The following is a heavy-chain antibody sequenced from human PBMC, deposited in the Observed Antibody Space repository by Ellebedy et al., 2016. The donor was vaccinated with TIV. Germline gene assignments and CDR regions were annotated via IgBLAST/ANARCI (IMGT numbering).Heavy chain of an antibody. CDR2: LSAYNGNT. CDR3: ARYCNSTTCSNWFDP. J-gene: IGHJ5*02. CDR1: GYTFTSYG. D-gene: IGHD2-2*01. Sequence: AASVKVSCKTSGYTFTSYGISWVRQAPGQGLEGRGWLSAYNGNTNYAQMLQGRVTMTTDTFTSTAYMELRSLRSDDTAVYYCARYCNSTTCSNWFDPWGHGTLVTVSS. V-gene: IGHV1-18*04.